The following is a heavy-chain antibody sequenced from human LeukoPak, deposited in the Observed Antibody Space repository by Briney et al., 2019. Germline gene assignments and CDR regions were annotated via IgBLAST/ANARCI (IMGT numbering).Heavy chain of an antibody. Sequence: PGGSLRLSCAASGFTLSTSEMNLVRQAPGKGREWGSHIRGDNSVLYADSVKGRFTISSDNATNSVYLEMNSLSAEDTAVYYCAREVVNEAIYSGYDAFDIWGQGTTVTVSS. J-gene: IGHJ3*02. V-gene: IGHV3-48*03. CDR3: AREVVNEAIYSGYDAFDI. CDR2: IRGDNSV. D-gene: IGHD5-12*01. CDR1: GFTLSTSE.